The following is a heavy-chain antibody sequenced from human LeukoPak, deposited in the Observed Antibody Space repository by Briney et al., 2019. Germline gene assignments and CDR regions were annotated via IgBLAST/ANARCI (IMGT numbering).Heavy chain of an antibody. Sequence: PGGSLRLSCAASGFTFSSYAMSWVGHAPGKGLEWVSTISGSGGSTYYADSVKGRFTISRDNSKNTLYLQMNSLRAEDTAVYYCAKSRYSGYDSDFDYWGQGTLVTVSS. CDR2: ISGSGGST. CDR3: AKSRYSGYDSDFDY. V-gene: IGHV3-23*01. J-gene: IGHJ4*02. D-gene: IGHD5-12*01. CDR1: GFTFSSYA.